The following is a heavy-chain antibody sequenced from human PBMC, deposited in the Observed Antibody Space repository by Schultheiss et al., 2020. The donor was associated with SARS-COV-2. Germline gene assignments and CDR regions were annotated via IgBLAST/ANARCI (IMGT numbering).Heavy chain of an antibody. CDR2: IGTAGDT. J-gene: IGHJ4*02. Sequence: GESLKISCAASGFTFSSYDMHWVRQATGKGLEWVSAIGTAGDTYYQGSVKGRFTISRENAKNSLYLQMNSLRAGDTAVYYCASDYCTSTSCYRDYWGQGTLVTVSS. CDR1: GFTFSSYD. V-gene: IGHV3-13*04. CDR3: ASDYCTSTSCYRDY. D-gene: IGHD2-2*01.